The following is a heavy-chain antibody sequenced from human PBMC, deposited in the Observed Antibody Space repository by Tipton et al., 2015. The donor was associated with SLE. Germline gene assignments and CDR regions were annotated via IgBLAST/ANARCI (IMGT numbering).Heavy chain of an antibody. J-gene: IGHJ6*02. Sequence: TLSLTCTVSGGSISRYYWSWIRQPPGRGLEWIGYVYYSGTTNYNPSLKRRATMSVDTSKDQFSLKLTSVTAADTAVYYCARGAHYAFGSAYQGPYYGMDVWGQGTTV. CDR1: GGSISRYY. V-gene: IGHV4-59*08. CDR3: ARGAHYAFGSAYQGPYYGMDV. D-gene: IGHD3-3*01. CDR2: VYYSGTT.